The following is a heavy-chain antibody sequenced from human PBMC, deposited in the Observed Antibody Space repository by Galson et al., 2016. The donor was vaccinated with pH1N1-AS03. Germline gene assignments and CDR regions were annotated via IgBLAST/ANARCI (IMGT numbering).Heavy chain of an antibody. Sequence: SLRLSCAVSGFHLNDYAMHWVRQAPGKGLEWMAAVSNDGNNNWYADSAKGRFTISRDNSKNTLYLQVNSVRAEDTAVYYCARDALLSLPGGIDYWGQGTLVAVSS. CDR1: GFHLNDYA. J-gene: IGHJ4*02. CDR2: VSNDGNNN. CDR3: ARDALLSLPGGIDY. D-gene: IGHD2/OR15-2a*01. V-gene: IGHV3-30*04.